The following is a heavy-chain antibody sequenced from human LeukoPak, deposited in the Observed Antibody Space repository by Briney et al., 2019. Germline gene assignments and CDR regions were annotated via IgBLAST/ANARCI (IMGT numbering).Heavy chain of an antibody. J-gene: IGHJ4*02. CDR2: IYYSGST. CDR3: ARTRYYYNSRSYGAPYYFDY. D-gene: IGHD3-10*01. CDR1: GGSISSNSYY. Sequence: PSETLSLTCAVAGGSISSNSYYWGWIRQPPGKGLEWIGSIYYSGSTYYNPSLKSRVTISVDTSKNQFALKLSSVTAADTAVYYCARTRYYYNSRSYGAPYYFDYWGQGTLVTVSS. V-gene: IGHV4-39*01.